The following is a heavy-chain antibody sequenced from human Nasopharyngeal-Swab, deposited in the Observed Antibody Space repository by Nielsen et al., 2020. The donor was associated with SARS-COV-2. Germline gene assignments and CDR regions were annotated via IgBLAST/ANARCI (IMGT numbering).Heavy chain of an antibody. CDR2: ISGSDHTT. CDR1: GFPFRSYA. Sequence: GESLKLSCAASGFPFRSYALSWVRQAPGKGLEWVSVISGSDHTTYYADSVKCRFTISRDNSKNTVNLQMNSLRVEDTAIYYCAKDRDSGDDSDDYYHYYGMDVWGQGTTVTVCS. V-gene: IGHV3-23*01. D-gene: IGHD5-12*01. CDR3: AKDRDSGDDSDDYYHYYGMDV. J-gene: IGHJ6*02.